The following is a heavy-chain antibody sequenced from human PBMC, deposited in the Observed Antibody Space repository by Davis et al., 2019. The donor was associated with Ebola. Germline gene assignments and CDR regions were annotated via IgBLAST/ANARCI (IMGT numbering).Heavy chain of an antibody. Sequence: GGSLRPSCPASGFTFSSYSMNWVRQAPGKGLEWVSSISSSSSYIYYADSVKGRFTISRDNAKNSLYLQMNSLRAEDTAVYYCARDRGFNWFDPWGQGTLVTVSS. CDR2: ISSSSSYI. V-gene: IGHV3-21*01. D-gene: IGHD3-16*01. J-gene: IGHJ5*02. CDR3: ARDRGFNWFDP. CDR1: GFTFSSYS.